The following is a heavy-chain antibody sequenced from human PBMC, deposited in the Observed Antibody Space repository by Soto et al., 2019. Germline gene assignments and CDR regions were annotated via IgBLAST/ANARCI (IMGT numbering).Heavy chain of an antibody. CDR1: DYSISSGYY. CDR3: ARDPTRYCTNGVCYEDHDAFDI. V-gene: IGHV4-38-2*02. J-gene: IGHJ3*02. Sequence: SETLSLTCGVSDYSISSGYYWGWIRQPPGKGLEWIGNIYYSGSTYYNPSLKSRVTISVDTSKNQLSLKLSSVTAADTAVYYCARDPTRYCTNGVCYEDHDAFDIWGQGTMVTVSS. CDR2: IYYSGST. D-gene: IGHD2-8*01.